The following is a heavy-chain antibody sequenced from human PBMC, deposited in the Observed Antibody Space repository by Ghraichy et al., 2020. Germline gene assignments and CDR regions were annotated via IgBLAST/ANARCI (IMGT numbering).Heavy chain of an antibody. J-gene: IGHJ4*02. CDR1: GYTFTDFY. D-gene: IGHD1-26*01. CDR3: AKEGEWDLLPDS. CDR2: ISPSSGGT. V-gene: IGHV1-2*02. Sequence: ASVKVSCKASGYTFTDFYIHWLRQAPGQGLEWMGWISPSSGGTRYSEKFQGRVTMTTDTSINTAYMEVSGLKSDDTAVYYCAKEGEWDLLPDSWGQGTLVTVSS.